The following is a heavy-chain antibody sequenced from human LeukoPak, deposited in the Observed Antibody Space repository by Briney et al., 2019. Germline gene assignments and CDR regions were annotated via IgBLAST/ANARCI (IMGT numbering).Heavy chain of an antibody. V-gene: IGHV3-66*01. CDR3: ARLSI. CDR2: IYSGGST. CDR1: GFTFSSFE. J-gene: IGHJ3*02. Sequence: GGSLRLSCAASGFTFSSFEMNWVRQAPGKGLEWVSIIYSGGSTYYADSVKGRFTISRDNSLNTLYLQMNSLRAEDTAVYYCARLSIWGQGTMVTVSS.